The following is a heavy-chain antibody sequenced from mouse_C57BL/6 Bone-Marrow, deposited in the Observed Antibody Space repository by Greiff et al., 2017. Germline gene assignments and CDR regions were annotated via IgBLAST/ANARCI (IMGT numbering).Heavy chain of an antibody. CDR2: ILPGSGST. D-gene: IGHD2-3*01. Sequence: QVQLQQPGAELVKPGASVKLSCKASGYTFTGYWIKWVKQRPGHGLEWIGEILPGSGSTNYNEKFKSKATFTVDTSSSTAYMQLSSLTSEDSAVYYGARGDDVWYWDVWGTGTGVTVSS. CDR3: ARGDDVWYWDV. V-gene: IGHV1-9*01. J-gene: IGHJ1*03. CDR1: GYTFTGYW.